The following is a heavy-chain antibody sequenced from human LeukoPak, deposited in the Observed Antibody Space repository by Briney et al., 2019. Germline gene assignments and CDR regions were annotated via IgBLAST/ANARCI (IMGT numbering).Heavy chain of an antibody. V-gene: IGHV3-43*02. CDR2: ISGDGGST. CDR1: GFTFDDYA. CDR3: AKDYDFWSGYYGGFDY. J-gene: IGHJ4*02. D-gene: IGHD3-3*01. Sequence: PGGSLSLSCAASGFTFDDYAVHWVRQPPGKGLEWVSLISGDGGSTYYADSVKGRFTISRDNSKNSLYLQMNSLRTEDTALYYCAKDYDFWSGYYGGFDYWGQGTLVTVSS.